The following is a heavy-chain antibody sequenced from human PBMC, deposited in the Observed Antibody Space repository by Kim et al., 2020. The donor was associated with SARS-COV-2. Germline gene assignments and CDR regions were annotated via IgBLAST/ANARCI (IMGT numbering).Heavy chain of an antibody. CDR3: ARDPSMVRGANFDF. D-gene: IGHD3-10*01. Sequence: NPSLKSRVTISVDTSKNQFSLKLSSVTAADTAVYYCARDPSMVRGANFDFWGQGTLVTVSS. V-gene: IGHV4-39*07. J-gene: IGHJ4*02.